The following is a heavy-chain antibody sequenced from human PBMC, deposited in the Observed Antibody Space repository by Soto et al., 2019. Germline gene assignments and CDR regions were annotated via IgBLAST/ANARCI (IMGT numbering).Heavy chain of an antibody. CDR1: GFTFSSYG. CDR3: AKEGAAMVTYYYGMDV. CDR2: ISYDGSNK. J-gene: IGHJ6*02. Sequence: GGSLRLSCAASGFTFSSYGMHWVRQAPGKGLEWVAVISYDGSNKYYADSVKGRFTIARDNSKNTLYLQMNSLRAEDTAVDYCAKEGAAMVTYYYGMDVWGQGTTVTVSS. V-gene: IGHV3-30*18. D-gene: IGHD5-18*01.